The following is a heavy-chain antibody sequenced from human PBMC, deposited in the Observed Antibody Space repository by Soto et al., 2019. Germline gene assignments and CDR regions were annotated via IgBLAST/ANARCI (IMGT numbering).Heavy chain of an antibody. CDR1: GGSISSGGYY. V-gene: IGHV4-31*03. CDR2: IYYSGST. D-gene: IGHD3-3*01. Sequence: QVQLQESGPGLVKPSQTLSLTCTVSGGSISSGGYYWSWIRQHPGKGLEWIGYIYYSGSTYYNPSLKSRVTISVDTSKNQFSLKLSSVTAADTAVYYCARVVSSGWLRFLDYYYMDVWGKGTTVTVSS. J-gene: IGHJ6*03. CDR3: ARVVSSGWLRFLDYYYMDV.